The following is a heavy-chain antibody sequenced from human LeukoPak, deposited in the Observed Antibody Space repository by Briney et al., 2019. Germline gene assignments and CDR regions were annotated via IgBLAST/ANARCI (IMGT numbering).Heavy chain of an antibody. CDR1: GASFNDYY. D-gene: IGHD2-2*01. J-gene: IGHJ6*04. V-gene: IGHV4-34*01. CDR3: ARGVVVPAAMRGYYYYYGMDV. Sequence: SETLSLTCAVYGASFNDYYWSWIRQPPGRGLEWIGEMEHSGSTNYNPSLKSRVTISVDTSKNQFSLKLNSVTAADTAVYYCARGVVVPAAMRGYYYYYGMDVWGKGTTVTVSS. CDR2: MEHSGST.